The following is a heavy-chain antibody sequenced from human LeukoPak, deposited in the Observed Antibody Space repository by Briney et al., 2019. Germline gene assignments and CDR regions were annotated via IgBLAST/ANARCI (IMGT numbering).Heavy chain of an antibody. D-gene: IGHD1-26*01. CDR2: ISGSGVNT. J-gene: IGHJ6*02. CDR3: AKPLQKWVDYYYGMDV. CDR1: GFTFSSYA. V-gene: IGHV3-23*01. Sequence: GGSLRLSCAASGFTFSSYAMSWVRQAPGKGLEWVSGISGSGVNTYYADSVKGRFTISRDNSKDTLYLQMNSLRAEDTAVYYCAKPLQKWVDYYYGMDVWGQGTTVTVS.